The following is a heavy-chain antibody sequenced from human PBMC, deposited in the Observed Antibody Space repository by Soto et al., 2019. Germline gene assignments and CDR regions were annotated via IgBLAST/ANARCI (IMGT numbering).Heavy chain of an antibody. D-gene: IGHD6-19*01. Sequence: TLSLTCTVSGVSINSGDNFWSWIRQPPGKGLEWMGYIYYTGSTYYNPSLNRRITMSVDMSKNQFSLRLTSVTAADTALYFCARAEFNSVWFPFDSWGQGAPDTVSS. CDR1: GVSINSGDNF. V-gene: IGHV4-30-4*01. CDR3: ARAEFNSVWFPFDS. CDR2: IYYTGST. J-gene: IGHJ4*02.